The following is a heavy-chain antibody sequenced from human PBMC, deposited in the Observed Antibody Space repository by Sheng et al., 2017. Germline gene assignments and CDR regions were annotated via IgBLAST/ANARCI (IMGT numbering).Heavy chain of an antibody. V-gene: IGHV3-43D*04. J-gene: IGHJ6*02. CDR1: GFTFDDFG. Sequence: EVQLVESGGSVVQPGGSLRLSCAASGFTFDDFGMHWVRQVPGKGLEWVSFINWDGSDTYYGDSVKGRFTVSRDNHKSSLSLQMLGLRPEDTAFYYCIKDLRTHFYGMDVWGRGTPVIVS. CDR3: IKDLRTHFYGMDV. CDR2: INWDGSDT.